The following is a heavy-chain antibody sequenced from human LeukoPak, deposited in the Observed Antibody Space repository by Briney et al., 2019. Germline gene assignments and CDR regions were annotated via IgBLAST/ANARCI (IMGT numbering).Heavy chain of an antibody. V-gene: IGHV4-4*07. D-gene: IGHD3-9*01. CDR3: QAEDGIRYFDWLFARSYWDWFDP. J-gene: IGHJ5*02. CDR2: IYTSGSH. Sequence: SETLTLTCTVSGGSISRDYWSRIRQPAGKGLEWIGRIYTSGSHNYNPSLKSRVTMSVDTSKNQFSLKLSSVTAADTAVFFFQAEDGIRYFDWLFARSYWDWFDPWGQGTLVTVSS. CDR1: GGSISRDY.